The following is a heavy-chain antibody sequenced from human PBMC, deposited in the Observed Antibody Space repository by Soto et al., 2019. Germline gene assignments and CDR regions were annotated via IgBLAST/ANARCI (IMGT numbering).Heavy chain of an antibody. J-gene: IGHJ6*02. D-gene: IGHD5-18*01. CDR1: GGSISSGGYY. CDR3: ARDTLERGGYSYGFLGNYYYGMDV. V-gene: IGHV4-31*03. Sequence: SETLSLTCTVSGGSISSGGYYWSWIRQHPGKGLEWIGYIYYSGSTYYNPSLKSRVTISVDTSKNQFSLKLSSVTAADTAVYYCARDTLERGGYSYGFLGNYYYGMDVWGQGTTVT. CDR2: IYYSGST.